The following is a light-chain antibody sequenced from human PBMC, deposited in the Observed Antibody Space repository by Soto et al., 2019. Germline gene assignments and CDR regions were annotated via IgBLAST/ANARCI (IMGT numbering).Light chain of an antibody. CDR3: QQYNSYWT. CDR2: DAS. CDR1: QSISSW. Sequence: DIQMTQSPSTLSASVGDRVTITCRASQSISSWLAWYKQKPGKAPKLLIYDASSLESGVPSRFSGSGSGTEFTLTIRSLKPDDFATYYCQQYNSYWTFGQGTKVDIK. J-gene: IGKJ1*01. V-gene: IGKV1-5*01.